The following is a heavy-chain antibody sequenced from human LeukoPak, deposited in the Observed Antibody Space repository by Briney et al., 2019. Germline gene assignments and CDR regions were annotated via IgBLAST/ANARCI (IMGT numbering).Heavy chain of an antibody. Sequence: GGSLRLSCAASGFTFNSYDMNWVRQAPGKGLEWVSYITSSSSTIYYADSVKGRFTISRDNAKNSLYLQMNSLSDEDTAVYYCARGVKVTTVTQFDYWGQGTLVTVSS. CDR2: ITSSSSTI. D-gene: IGHD4-17*01. V-gene: IGHV3-48*02. CDR3: ARGVKVTTVTQFDY. J-gene: IGHJ4*02. CDR1: GFTFNSYD.